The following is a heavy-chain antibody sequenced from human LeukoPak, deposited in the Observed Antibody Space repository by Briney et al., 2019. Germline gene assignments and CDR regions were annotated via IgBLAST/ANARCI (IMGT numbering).Heavy chain of an antibody. V-gene: IGHV4-59*12. CDR1: GGSISSYY. Sequence: SETLSLTCTVAGGSISSYYWSWIRQPPGKGLEWIGYIYYSGSTNYNPSLKSRVTISVDTSKNQFSLKLSSVTAADTAVYYCAGDLTLRIAAAGTSWWFDPWGQGTLVTVSS. CDR2: IYYSGST. D-gene: IGHD6-13*01. J-gene: IGHJ5*02. CDR3: AGDLTLRIAAAGTSWWFDP.